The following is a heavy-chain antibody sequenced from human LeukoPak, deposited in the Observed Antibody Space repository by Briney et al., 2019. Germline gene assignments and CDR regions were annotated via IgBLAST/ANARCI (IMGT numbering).Heavy chain of an antibody. V-gene: IGHV3-66*01. CDR2: IYSGGST. CDR1: GFTVSSNY. CDR3: AREGGSGSYFRALDY. J-gene: IGHJ4*02. D-gene: IGHD1-26*01. Sequence: PGGSLRLSCAASGFTVSSNYMNWVRQASGKGLEWVSVIYSGGSTYYADSVKGRFTISRDNSKNTLYLQMNSLRAEDTAVYYCAREGGSGSYFRALDYWGQGTLVTVSS.